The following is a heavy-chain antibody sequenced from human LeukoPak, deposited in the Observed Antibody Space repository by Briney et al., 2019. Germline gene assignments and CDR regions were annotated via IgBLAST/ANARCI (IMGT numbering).Heavy chain of an antibody. J-gene: IGHJ3*02. V-gene: IGHV4-59*08. CDR3: ARHGLDYVKNAFDI. CDR1: GGSISSYY. Sequence: KPSETLSLTCTVSGGSISSYYWSWIRQPPGKGLEWIGYIYYSGSTNYNPSLKSRVTISVDTSKNQFPLKLSSVTAADTAVYYCARHGLDYVKNAFDIWGQGTMVTVSS. D-gene: IGHD3/OR15-3a*01. CDR2: IYYSGST.